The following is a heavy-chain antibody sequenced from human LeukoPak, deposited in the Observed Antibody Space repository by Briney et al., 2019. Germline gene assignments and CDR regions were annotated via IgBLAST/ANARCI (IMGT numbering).Heavy chain of an antibody. Sequence: GGSLRLSCTASGFTFSSHWMHWVRQAPGKGLVWVSRINFDGSSTNYADSVRGRFTISRDNAKDTLYLQINSLRAEDTAVYYCARDLRYSNSAFDYWGQGTLVTVSS. D-gene: IGHD4-11*01. CDR1: GFTFSSHW. CDR3: ARDLRYSNSAFDY. J-gene: IGHJ4*02. CDR2: INFDGSST. V-gene: IGHV3-74*01.